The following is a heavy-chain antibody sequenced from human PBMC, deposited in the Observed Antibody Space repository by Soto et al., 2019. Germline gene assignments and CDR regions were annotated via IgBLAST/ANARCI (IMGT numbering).Heavy chain of an antibody. CDR1: GFNFRSYA. Sequence: EVQLLESGGGLVQPGGSLRLSCAASGFNFRSYAMTWVRQAPGKGLDWVSGTGGSGSSTFYSDSVRGRFSISRDNSKNLLYLQMNNLRVEDTGVYYCARDPGDDAYEGWFDSWGQGTLVTVSS. J-gene: IGHJ5*01. CDR3: ARDPGDDAYEGWFDS. D-gene: IGHD3-16*01. V-gene: IGHV3-23*01. CDR2: TGGSGSST.